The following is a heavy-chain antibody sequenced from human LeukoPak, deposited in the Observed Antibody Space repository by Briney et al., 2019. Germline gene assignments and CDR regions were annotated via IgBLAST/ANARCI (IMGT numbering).Heavy chain of an antibody. J-gene: IGHJ4*02. Sequence: GRSLRLSCAASGFTFSSYGMHWFPRAQGRGWEGVAVKSYDGSNKYYADSVKGRFTISRDNSKNTLYLQMNSLRAEDTAVYYCAKEGRVVAATQSSPDYWGQGTLVTVSS. CDR3: AKEGRVVAATQSSPDY. CDR2: KSYDGSNK. D-gene: IGHD2-15*01. CDR1: GFTFSSYG. V-gene: IGHV3-30*18.